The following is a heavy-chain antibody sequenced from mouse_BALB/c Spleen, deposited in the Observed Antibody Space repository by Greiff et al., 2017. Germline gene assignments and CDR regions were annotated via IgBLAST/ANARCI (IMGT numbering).Heavy chain of an antibody. CDR2: ILPGSGST. Sequence: VQLQESGAELMKPGASVKISCKATGYTFSSYWIEWVKQRPGHGLEWIGEILPGSGSTNYNEKFKGKATFTADTSSNTAYMQLSSLTSEDSAVYYCARGGYRYLYAMDYWGQGTSVTDSS. J-gene: IGHJ4*01. CDR1: GYTFSSYW. V-gene: IGHV1-9*01. CDR3: ARGGYRYLYAMDY. D-gene: IGHD2-14*01.